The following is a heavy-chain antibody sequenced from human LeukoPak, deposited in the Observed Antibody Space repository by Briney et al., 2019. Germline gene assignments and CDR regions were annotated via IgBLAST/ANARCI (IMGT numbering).Heavy chain of an antibody. CDR1: GGSISSSSYY. V-gene: IGHV4-39*07. Sequence: SETLSLTCTVSGGSISSSSYYWGWIRQPPGKGLEWIGSIYYSGSTYYNPSLKSRVTISVDTSKNQFSLKPSSVTAADTAVYYCARELVGANWFDPWGQGTLVTVSS. J-gene: IGHJ5*02. D-gene: IGHD1-26*01. CDR3: ARELVGANWFDP. CDR2: IYYSGST.